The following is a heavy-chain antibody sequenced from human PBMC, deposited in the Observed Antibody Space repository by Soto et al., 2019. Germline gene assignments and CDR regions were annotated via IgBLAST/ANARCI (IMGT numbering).Heavy chain of an antibody. Sequence: QVQLLQSGSEVKKPGSSVKVSCRASGGSLSSYPVTWVRQAPGQGLEWMGRIIPIVGLTNYAQKFQGRVTITADKPTSTAYMELSSLRSDDTPVSYCARPTGGHDARGNYVDVWGKGTAVIASS. CDR1: GGSLSSYP. J-gene: IGHJ6*03. V-gene: IGHV1-69*02. CDR3: ARPTGGHDARGNYVDV. D-gene: IGHD2-8*02. CDR2: IIPIVGLT.